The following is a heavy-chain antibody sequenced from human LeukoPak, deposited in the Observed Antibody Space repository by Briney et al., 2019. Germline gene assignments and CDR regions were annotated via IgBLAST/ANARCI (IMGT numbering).Heavy chain of an antibody. CDR2: INPNSGNT. D-gene: IGHD3-16*01. Sequence: GASVKVSCKASEYTFTNYDINWERQATGQGLEWMGWINPNSGNTGYTQKFQGRVTMTRNTSLNTAFMELISLKSEDTAIYYCARSLGTYWGKDFLNWFDPWGQGTLVTVSS. V-gene: IGHV1-8*01. CDR1: EYTFTNYD. CDR3: ARSLGTYWGKDFLNWFDP. J-gene: IGHJ5*02.